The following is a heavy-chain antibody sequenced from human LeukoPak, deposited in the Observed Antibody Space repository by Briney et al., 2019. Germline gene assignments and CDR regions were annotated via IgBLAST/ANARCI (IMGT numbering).Heavy chain of an antibody. CDR2: INPNSGGT. CDR3: ARDRVGARLHFDY. Sequence: ASVKVSCKASGYTFTGYYMHWVRQAPGQGLEWMGWINPNSGGTNYAQKFQGWVTMTRDTSISTAYMELSRLRSDDTAVYYCARDRVGARLHFDYWGQGTLATVSS. D-gene: IGHD1-26*01. V-gene: IGHV1-2*04. CDR1: GYTFTGYY. J-gene: IGHJ4*02.